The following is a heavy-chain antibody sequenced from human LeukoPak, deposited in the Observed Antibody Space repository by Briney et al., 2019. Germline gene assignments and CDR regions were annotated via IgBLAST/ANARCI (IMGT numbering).Heavy chain of an antibody. V-gene: IGHV3-21*01. CDR3: ARAYYYYDSSGYYHDDY. Sequence: GGSLRLSCAASGFTFSSYSMNWVRQAPGKGLEWVSSIISSSSYIYYADSVKGRFTISRDNAKNSLYLQMNSLRAEDTAVYYCARAYYYYDSSGYYHDDYWGQGTLVTVSS. CDR2: IISSSSYI. CDR1: GFTFSSYS. D-gene: IGHD3-22*01. J-gene: IGHJ4*02.